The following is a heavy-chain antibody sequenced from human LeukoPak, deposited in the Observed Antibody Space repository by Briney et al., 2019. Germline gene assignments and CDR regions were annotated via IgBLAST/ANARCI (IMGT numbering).Heavy chain of an antibody. CDR1: GFTFSSYG. V-gene: IGHV3-33*01. D-gene: IGHD3-3*01. Sequence: GGSLRLSCAASGFTFSSYGMHWVRQAPGKGLEWVAVIWYDGSNKYYADSVKGRFTISRDNSKNTLYLQMNSLRAEDTAVYYCAREVLFAIENSNYYYYYGMDVWGQGTTVTVSS. CDR3: AREVLFAIENSNYYYYYGMDV. CDR2: IWYDGSNK. J-gene: IGHJ6*02.